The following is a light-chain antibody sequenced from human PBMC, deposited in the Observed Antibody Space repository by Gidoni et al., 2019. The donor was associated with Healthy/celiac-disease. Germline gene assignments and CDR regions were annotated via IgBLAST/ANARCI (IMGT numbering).Light chain of an antibody. CDR1: QSVSSSY. J-gene: IGKJ2*01. CDR3: QQYGSSLYT. V-gene: IGKV3-20*01. CDR2: GAS. Sequence: EIVLTQSPRTLSLSPGERATLSCRASQSVSSSYLAWYQQKPGQAPRLLIYGASSRATGIPDRFSGSGSGTDFTLTISRLEPEDFAVYYWQQYGSSLYTFGQGTKLEIK.